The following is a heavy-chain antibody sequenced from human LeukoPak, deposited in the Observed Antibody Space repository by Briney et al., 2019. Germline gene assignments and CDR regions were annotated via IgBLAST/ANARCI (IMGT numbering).Heavy chain of an antibody. CDR2: IHYSGSS. D-gene: IGHD5-12*01. V-gene: IGHV4-59*01. J-gene: IGHJ4*02. CDR1: GGSISDYY. CDR3: ARYDRSGYGFDC. Sequence: SETLSLTCTVSGGSISDYYWSCIRQPPGKGLEWIVYIHYSGSSNYNPSLKSRVTISVDTSKNQFSLKLSSVTAADTAVYYCARYDRSGYGFDCWGQGTLVTVSS.